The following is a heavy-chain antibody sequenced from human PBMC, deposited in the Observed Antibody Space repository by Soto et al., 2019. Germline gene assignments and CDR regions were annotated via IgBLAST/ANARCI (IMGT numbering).Heavy chain of an antibody. CDR3: ARGSSSGPDY. CDR1: GFTFSYYW. J-gene: IGHJ4*02. CDR2: IHSDGSST. D-gene: IGHD6-19*01. Sequence: GGSLRLSCAACGFTFSYYWMHWVRQAPGQGMVWVSRIHSDGSSTTYADSLKGRFTIFRHNAKNTLYLQLNSLRAEDTALYYCARGSSSGPDYWGQGTLDTVSS. V-gene: IGHV3-74*01.